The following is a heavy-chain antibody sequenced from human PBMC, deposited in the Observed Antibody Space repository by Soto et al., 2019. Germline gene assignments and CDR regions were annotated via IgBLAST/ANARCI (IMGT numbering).Heavy chain of an antibody. CDR1: GGSISRGGYY. V-gene: IGHV4-31*03. Sequence: QVQLQESGPRLVKPSQTLSLTCTVSGGSISRGGYYWCWIRQHPGKGLEWIGYIYYSGGTYYNPSLTSRVTISVDTSENQFSLRLSSVTAADTAVYYCARKESGYADYMDVWGKGTTVTVSS. CDR3: ARKESGYADYMDV. CDR2: IYYSGGT. D-gene: IGHD5-12*01. J-gene: IGHJ6*03.